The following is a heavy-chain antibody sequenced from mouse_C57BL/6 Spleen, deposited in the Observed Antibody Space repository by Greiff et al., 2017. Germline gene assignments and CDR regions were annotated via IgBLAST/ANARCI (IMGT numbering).Heavy chain of an antibody. CDR1: GFTFSSYA. D-gene: IGHD2-1*01. CDR2: ISDGGSYT. CDR3: AREDLLTFAY. V-gene: IGHV5-4*01. Sequence: EVKVVESGGGLVKPGGSLKLSCAASGFTFSSYAMSWVRQTPEKRLEWVATISDGGSYTYYPDNVKGRFTISRDNAKNNLYLQMSHLKSEDTAMYYCAREDLLTFAYWGQGTLVTVSA. J-gene: IGHJ3*01.